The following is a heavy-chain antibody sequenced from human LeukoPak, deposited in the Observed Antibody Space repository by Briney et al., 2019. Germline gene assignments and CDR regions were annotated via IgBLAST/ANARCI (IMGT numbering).Heavy chain of an antibody. V-gene: IGHV5-51*01. CDR1: GYSFSSYW. CDR3: ARVVGAAPFDY. D-gene: IGHD2-2*01. CDR2: IYPSDSHT. J-gene: IGHJ4*02. Sequence: GESLKISCQGSGYSFSSYWIAWVRPVPGKGLEWMGVIYPSDSHTTYSPSFQGQVTISADKSINTAYLQWNSLQASDTAIYYCARVVGAAPFDYWGQGTLVTVSS.